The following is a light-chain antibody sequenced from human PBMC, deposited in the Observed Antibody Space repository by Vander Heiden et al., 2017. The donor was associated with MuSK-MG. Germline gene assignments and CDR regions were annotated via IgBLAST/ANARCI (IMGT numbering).Light chain of an antibody. V-gene: IGKV1-39*01. Sequence: IDIPQSPSSLSASVGDRVTITCRASQSISSYLSWYQQRPGKAPNLLIYAASSLQRGVPSRFSGSGSGTDFTLIISSLHPEDFATYYCQQSYGTPYTFGQGTKVDVK. J-gene: IGKJ3*01. CDR1: QSISSY. CDR2: AAS. CDR3: QQSYGTPYT.